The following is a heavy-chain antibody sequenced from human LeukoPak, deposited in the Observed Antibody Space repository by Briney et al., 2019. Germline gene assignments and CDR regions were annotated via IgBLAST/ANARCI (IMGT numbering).Heavy chain of an antibody. CDR2: INPSGGIT. CDR3: ARGGGSRPFYQFDP. J-gene: IGHJ5*02. Sequence: ASVKVSCKASGYTFTSYYIHWVRQAPGQGPEWMGIINPSGGITSYAHKFQGRVTLTRDTSTSTVYMQLSGLRSDDTAVYYCARGGGSRPFYQFDPWGQGALVSVSS. V-gene: IGHV1-46*01. CDR1: GYTFTSYY. D-gene: IGHD2-2*01.